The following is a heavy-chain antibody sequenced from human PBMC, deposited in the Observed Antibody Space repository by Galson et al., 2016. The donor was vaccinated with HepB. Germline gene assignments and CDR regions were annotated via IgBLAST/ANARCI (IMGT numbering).Heavy chain of an antibody. Sequence: PALVKPTQTLTLTCTFSGFSLTTSGMCVTWIRQPPGKALEWLALINWDDDKYYNTSLKTRLTISKDTSKNQVDLTMTNMDPVDTATYYCTRSTTVSPYYFDYWGLGVLVTVSS. CDR1: GFSLTTSGMC. J-gene: IGHJ4*02. CDR2: INWDDDK. V-gene: IGHV2-70*01. CDR3: TRSTTVSPYYFDY. D-gene: IGHD4-17*01.